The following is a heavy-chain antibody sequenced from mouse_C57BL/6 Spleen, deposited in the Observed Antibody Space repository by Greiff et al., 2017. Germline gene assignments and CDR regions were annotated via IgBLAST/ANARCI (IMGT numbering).Heavy chain of an antibody. J-gene: IGHJ3*01. CDR2: ISYDGSN. V-gene: IGHV3-6*01. D-gene: IGHD2-3*01. CDR1: GYSITSGYY. Sequence: EVKLMESGPGLVKPSQSLSLTCSVTGYSITSGYYWNWIRQFPGNKLEWMGYISYDGSNNYNPSLKNRISITRDTSKNQFFLKLNSVTTEDTATYYCARDDDLAWFAYWGQGTLVTVSA. CDR3: ARDDDLAWFAY.